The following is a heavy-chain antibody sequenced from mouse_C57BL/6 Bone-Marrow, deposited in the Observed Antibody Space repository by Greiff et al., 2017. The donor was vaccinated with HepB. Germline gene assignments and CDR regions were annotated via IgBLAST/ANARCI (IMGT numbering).Heavy chain of an antibody. CDR2: IDPADSCT. V-gene: IGHV1-50*01. CDR1: GYTFTSYW. J-gene: IGHJ3*01. Sequence: QVQLQQSGAELVKPGASVTLSCKASGYTFTSYWMHWVKQRPGQGLEWIGEIDPADSCTNYNQKFKGKATLTVDTSSSTAYMQLSSLTSEDSAVYYCARRDSHFAWFAYGGRGTGITVS. CDR3: ARRDSHFAWFAY.